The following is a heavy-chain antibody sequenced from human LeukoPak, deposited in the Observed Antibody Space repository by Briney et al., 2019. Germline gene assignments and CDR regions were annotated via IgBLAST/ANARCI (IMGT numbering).Heavy chain of an antibody. CDR2: INHSGST. Sequence: MSSETLSLTCAVYGGSFSGYYWSWIRQPPGKGLEWIGEINHSGSTNYNPSLKSRVTISVDTSKNQFSLKLSSVTAADTAVYYCARRMVARVSRIDYWGQGTLVTVSS. V-gene: IGHV4-34*01. J-gene: IGHJ4*02. CDR1: GGSFSGYY. D-gene: IGHD5-12*01. CDR3: ARRMVARVSRIDY.